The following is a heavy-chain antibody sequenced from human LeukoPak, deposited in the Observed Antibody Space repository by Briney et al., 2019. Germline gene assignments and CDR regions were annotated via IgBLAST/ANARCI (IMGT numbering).Heavy chain of an antibody. J-gene: IGHJ4*02. Sequence: GSLRLSCAASGFTFSSYAMSWVRQAPGRGLEWVSAISGSGGSTYYADSVKGRFTISRDNSKNTLYLQMNSLRAEDTAVYYCARDGWPGSSYYRPFDYWGQGTLVTVSS. CDR2: ISGSGGST. CDR3: ARDGWPGSSYYRPFDY. V-gene: IGHV3-23*01. CDR1: GFTFSSYA. D-gene: IGHD3-10*01.